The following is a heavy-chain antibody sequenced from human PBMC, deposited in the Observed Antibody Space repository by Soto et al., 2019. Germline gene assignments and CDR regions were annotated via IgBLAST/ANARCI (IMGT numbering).Heavy chain of an antibody. CDR3: ARDRGELRSMGMVY. CDR1: GFTFSSYS. Sequence: GGSLRLSCAASGFTFSSYSMNWVRQAPGKGLEWVSSISSSSSYIYYADSVKGRFTISRDNAKNSLYLQMNSLRAEDTAVYYCARDRGELRSMGMVYWGQGTLVTVSS. D-gene: IGHD5-12*01. J-gene: IGHJ4*02. V-gene: IGHV3-21*01. CDR2: ISSSSSYI.